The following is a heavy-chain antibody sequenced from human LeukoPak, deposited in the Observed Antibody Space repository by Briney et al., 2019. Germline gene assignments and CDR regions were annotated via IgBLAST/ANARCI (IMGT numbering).Heavy chain of an antibody. V-gene: IGHV1-2*02. J-gene: IGHJ4*02. CDR1: GYTFTDYY. CDR2: INPKSGGT. Sequence: GASVKVSCKASGYTFTDYYIHWVRQAPGQGLEWMGWINPKSGGTNLAQKFQGRVTMTRDTSISTAYMELSSLRSEDTAVYYCARGPTKGRTGYYYYWGQGTLVTVSS. D-gene: IGHD3/OR15-3a*01. CDR3: ARGPTKGRTGYYYY.